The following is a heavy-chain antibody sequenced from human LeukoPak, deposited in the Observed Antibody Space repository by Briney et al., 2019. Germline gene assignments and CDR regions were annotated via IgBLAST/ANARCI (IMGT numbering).Heavy chain of an antibody. CDR1: GYSLPSYW. D-gene: IGHD3-22*01. V-gene: IGHV5-51*01. Sequence: GQPLKISCKSSGYSLPSYWIAWGRQIPGKGLGWMGMIYPSNSDIRYSPTFQGQVTFSADKSISTAYLELSSLKASDTAMYYCARVAHYESGGYHLDYWGQGTMVTVPS. J-gene: IGHJ4*02. CDR3: ARVAHYESGGYHLDY. CDR2: IYPSNSDI.